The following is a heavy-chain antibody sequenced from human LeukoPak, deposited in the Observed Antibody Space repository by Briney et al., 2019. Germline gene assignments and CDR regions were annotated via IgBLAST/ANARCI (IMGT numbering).Heavy chain of an antibody. CDR2: INNDGSST. J-gene: IGHJ4*02. Sequence: GGSLRLSCAASGFTFSSYWMYWVRQAPGKGLVWVSSINNDGSSTSYADSVKGRFTISRDNAKNTLYLQMNSLRAEDTAVYYCARDLGGCSSGWYSYWGQGTLVTVSS. D-gene: IGHD6-19*01. V-gene: IGHV3-74*01. CDR3: ARDLGGCSSGWYSY. CDR1: GFTFSSYW.